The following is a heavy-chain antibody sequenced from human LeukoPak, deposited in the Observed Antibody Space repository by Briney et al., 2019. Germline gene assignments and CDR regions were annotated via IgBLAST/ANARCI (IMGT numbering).Heavy chain of an antibody. V-gene: IGHV3-66*01. J-gene: IGHJ6*02. CDR1: GFTVSSNY. D-gene: IGHD2-8*01. CDR3: ARGLMTYYYGLDV. Sequence: GGSLRLSCAASGFTVSSNYMSWVRQAPGKGLEWVSVSYSGGTTNCADSVKGRFTISRDNFKNTLYLQMNSLRAEDTAVYYCARGLMTYYYGLDVWGQGTTVTVSS. CDR2: SYSGGTT.